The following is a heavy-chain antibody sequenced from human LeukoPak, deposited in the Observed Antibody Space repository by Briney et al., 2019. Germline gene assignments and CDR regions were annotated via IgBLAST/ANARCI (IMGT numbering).Heavy chain of an antibody. V-gene: IGHV1-69*05. Sequence: SVKVSCKASGGTFSSYAISWVRQAPGQGLEWMGGIIPMFRTPKYAQKFQGRVTITTDEFTSTEYMELSSLGPEDTAVYYCASGDYCSNTSCYNGAFDIWGQGTMVTVST. J-gene: IGHJ3*02. D-gene: IGHD2-2*01. CDR1: GGTFSSYA. CDR2: IIPMFRTP. CDR3: ASGDYCSNTSCYNGAFDI.